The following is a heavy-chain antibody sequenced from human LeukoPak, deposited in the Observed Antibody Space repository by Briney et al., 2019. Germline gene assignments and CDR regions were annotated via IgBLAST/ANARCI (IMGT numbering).Heavy chain of an antibody. CDR3: AGRGSGSYFDY. J-gene: IGHJ4*02. Sequence: GGSLRLSCAASGFTLSSYWMSWVRQAPGKGLEWVSGISGSGGSTYYADSVKGRFTISRDNSKNTLYLQMNSLRVEDTAVYYCAGRGSGSYFDYWGQGTLVTVSS. V-gene: IGHV3-23*01. CDR1: GFTLSSYW. CDR2: ISGSGGST. D-gene: IGHD3-10*01.